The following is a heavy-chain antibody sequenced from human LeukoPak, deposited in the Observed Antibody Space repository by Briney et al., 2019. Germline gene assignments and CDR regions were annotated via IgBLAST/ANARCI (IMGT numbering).Heavy chain of an antibody. CDR2: ISYDGSNK. V-gene: IGHV3-30*18. J-gene: IGHJ4*02. Sequence: GGSLRLSCAASGFTFRSYCMHWVRQAPGKGREWVAVISYDGSNKYYADSVKGRFTISRDNSKNTLYLQMNSLRVEDTAVYYCAKDRGYRLIWFGELSRWGQGTLVTVSS. D-gene: IGHD3-10*01. CDR3: AKDRGYRLIWFGELSR. CDR1: GFTFRSYC.